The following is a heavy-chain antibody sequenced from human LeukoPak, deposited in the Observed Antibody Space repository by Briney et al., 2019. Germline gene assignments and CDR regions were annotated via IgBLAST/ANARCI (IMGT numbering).Heavy chain of an antibody. J-gene: IGHJ4*02. V-gene: IGHV4-59*01. CDR3: ARTRGYSCDPSLDFDY. CDR1: GGSISSYY. CDR2: IYYSGST. D-gene: IGHD5-18*01. Sequence: SETLSLTCTVSGGSISSYYWSWIRQPPGKGLEWIGYIYYSGSTNYNPSLKSRVTISVDTSKNQFSLKLSSVTAADTAVYYCARTRGYSCDPSLDFDYWGQGTLVTVSS.